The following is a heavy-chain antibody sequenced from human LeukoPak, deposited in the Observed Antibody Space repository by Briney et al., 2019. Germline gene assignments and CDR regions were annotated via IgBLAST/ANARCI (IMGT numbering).Heavy chain of an antibody. J-gene: IGHJ3*02. D-gene: IGHD3-3*01. V-gene: IGHV4-4*07. CDR2: IDTSGNT. CDR3: SREAPIFGVGWPTEYAFDI. CDR1: GGSISSYY. Sequence: KASETLSLTCTVSGGSISSYYWSWIRQPAGKGLEWIGRIDTSGNTNYKPSLKSRVTMSVDTSKNQFSLKLSSVTAADTAVYYCSREAPIFGVGWPTEYAFDIWGQGTMAAVS.